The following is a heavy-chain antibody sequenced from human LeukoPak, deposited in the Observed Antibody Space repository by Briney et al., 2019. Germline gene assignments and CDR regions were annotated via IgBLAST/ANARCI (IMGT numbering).Heavy chain of an antibody. J-gene: IGHJ6*03. CDR1: GFTFSSYS. V-gene: IGHV3-48*04. D-gene: IGHD5-18*01. CDR2: ISSSGSTI. Sequence: GGSLRLSCAASGFTFSSYSMNWVRQGPGKGLEWVSYISSSGSTIYYAESVKGRFTISRDNAKNSLYLQMNSLRAEDTAVYYCARVGYSYGHPNYYMDVWGKGTTVTVSS. CDR3: ARVGYSYGHPNYYMDV.